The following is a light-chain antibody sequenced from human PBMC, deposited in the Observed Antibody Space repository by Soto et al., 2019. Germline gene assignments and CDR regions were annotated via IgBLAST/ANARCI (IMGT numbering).Light chain of an antibody. CDR1: QTVTSN. J-gene: IGKJ3*01. CDR2: GAS. V-gene: IGKV3D-15*01. Sequence: ETVMTQSPATLSVSPGERAILSCRASQTVTSNLAWYQQKPGQAPRLLIYGASTRATGIPARFSGSGSGTEFTLTIGSLQSEDFAVYYCQQYNNWPPITFGPGTKVDIK. CDR3: QQYNNWPPIT.